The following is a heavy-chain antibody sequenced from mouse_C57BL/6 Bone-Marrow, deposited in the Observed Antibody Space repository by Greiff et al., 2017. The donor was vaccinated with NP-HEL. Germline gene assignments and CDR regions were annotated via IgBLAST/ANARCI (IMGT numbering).Heavy chain of an antibody. J-gene: IGHJ1*03. CDR3: ARSVIYSGRNFDV. CDR2: INPSSGST. CDR1: GYTFTSYT. Sequence: QVQLQQSGADLARPGASVKMSCKASGYTFTSYTMHWVKQRPGQGLEWIGYINPSSGSTKYNETFKDKATLTADKSSSTAYLQLSSLPSEDSAVFNWARSVIYSGRNFDVWGTGTTVTVSS. V-gene: IGHV1-4*01. D-gene: IGHD1-1*01.